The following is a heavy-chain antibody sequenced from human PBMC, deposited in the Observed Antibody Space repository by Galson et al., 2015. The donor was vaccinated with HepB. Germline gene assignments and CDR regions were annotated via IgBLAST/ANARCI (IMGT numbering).Heavy chain of an antibody. D-gene: IGHD6-6*01. CDR3: ARETFNDSSSSSEDFDY. CDR2: IWYDGSNK. CDR1: GFTFSSYG. J-gene: IGHJ4*02. V-gene: IGHV3-33*01. Sequence: SLRLSCAASGFTFSSYGMHWVRQAPGKGLEWVAVIWYDGSNKYYADSVKGRFTISRDNSKNTLYLQMNSLRAEDTAVYYCARETFNDSSSSSEDFDYWGQGTLVTVSS.